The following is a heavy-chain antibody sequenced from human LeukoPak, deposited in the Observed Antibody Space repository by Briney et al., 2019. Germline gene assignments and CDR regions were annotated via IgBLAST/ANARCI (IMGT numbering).Heavy chain of an antibody. V-gene: IGHV4-59*01. CDR1: GGSTCSFS. J-gene: IGHJ4*02. CDR3: AREPTRTSPDY. CDR2: IYYSGST. D-gene: IGHD1-7*01. Sequence: PSETLSLTCTLSGGSTCSFSWSWIRPHPVNGMEWIGYIYYSGSTNYNPSLKSRVTISVDTSKNHFSLKLSSVTAADTAVYYCAREPTRTSPDYWGQGTLVTVSS.